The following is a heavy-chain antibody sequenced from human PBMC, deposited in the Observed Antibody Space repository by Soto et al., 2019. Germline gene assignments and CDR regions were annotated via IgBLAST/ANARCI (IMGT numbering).Heavy chain of an antibody. CDR1: GYTFTSYD. V-gene: IGHV1-8*01. CDR3: ARGTNSYYYSGLDV. D-gene: IGHD7-27*01. CDR2: MNPNSGNT. Sequence: GASVKVSCKASGYTFTSYDINGVRQATGQGLEWMGWMNPNSGNTGYAQKFQGRVTMTRNTSISTAYMELSSLRSEHTAVYSCARGTNSYYYSGLDVWAQGTTVTVSS. J-gene: IGHJ6*02.